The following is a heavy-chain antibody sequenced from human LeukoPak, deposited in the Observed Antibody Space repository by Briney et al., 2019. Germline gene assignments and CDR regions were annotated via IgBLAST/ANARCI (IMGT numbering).Heavy chain of an antibody. CDR2: IWYDGSNK. V-gene: IGHV3-33*01. J-gene: IGHJ4*02. CDR1: GFTFSSYG. Sequence: GGSLRLSCAASGFTFSSYGMHWVRQAPGKGLEWVAVIWYDGSNKYYADSVKGRFTISRDNSKNTLYLQMNSLRAEDTAVYYCARVDRASGSYFDYWGQGTLVTVSS. CDR3: ARVDRASGSYFDY. D-gene: IGHD3-10*01.